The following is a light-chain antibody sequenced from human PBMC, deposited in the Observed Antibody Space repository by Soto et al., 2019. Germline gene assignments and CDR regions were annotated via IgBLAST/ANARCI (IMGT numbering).Light chain of an antibody. CDR1: QDINFS. V-gene: IGKV1-39*01. Sequence: DIPLTQSPSSLSASVGDTVTISCRASQDINFSLNWYQQKPGKAPKLLIYAAASLQSGVPSRFSGSGSGTDFTLTISRLEPEDFAVYYCQQYGSSPETFGQGTKVEIK. J-gene: IGKJ1*01. CDR3: QQYGSSPET. CDR2: AAA.